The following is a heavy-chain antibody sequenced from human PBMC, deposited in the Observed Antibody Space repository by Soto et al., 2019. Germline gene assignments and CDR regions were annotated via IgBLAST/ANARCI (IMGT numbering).Heavy chain of an antibody. V-gene: IGHV5-51*01. CDR1: GYRFSSSW. D-gene: IGHD2-2*01. J-gene: IGHJ4*02. CDR2: IYPGDSDT. CDR3: ARGDIGVVPAAPEY. Sequence: GESLKISCQGTGYRFSSSWIGWVRQMPGKGLAWMGIIYPGDSDTRYSPSFQAQVTISADKSISTAYLQWSSLKASGTAMYYCARGDIGVVPAAPEYWGQGTLVTVSS.